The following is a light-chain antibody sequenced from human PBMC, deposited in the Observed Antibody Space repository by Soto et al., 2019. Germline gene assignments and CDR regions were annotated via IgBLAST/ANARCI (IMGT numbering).Light chain of an antibody. CDR3: QQYNSQYT. V-gene: IGKV1-5*01. Sequence: DIQMTQSPSTLSASVGDRVTITCRASQSISSWLAWYQQKPGKAPKLLIYDASSLESGVPSRFSGSGSGTEFTLTISSLQPDDFAADDGQQYNSQYTSGHGTKLEIK. J-gene: IGKJ2*01. CDR1: QSISSW. CDR2: DAS.